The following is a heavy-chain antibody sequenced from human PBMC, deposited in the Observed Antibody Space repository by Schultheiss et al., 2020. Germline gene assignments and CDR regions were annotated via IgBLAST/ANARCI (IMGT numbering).Heavy chain of an antibody. CDR3: ARSGFIAAAGTPRYYYYYMDV. V-gene: IGHV3-48*01. Sequence: GGSLRLSCAASGFTFSSYSMNWVRQAPGKGLEWVSYISSSSSTIYYADSVKGRFTISRDNAKNSLYLQMNSLRAEDTAVYYCARSGFIAAAGTPRYYYYYMDVWGKGTTVTVSS. J-gene: IGHJ6*03. D-gene: IGHD6-13*01. CDR1: GFTFSSYS. CDR2: ISSSSSTI.